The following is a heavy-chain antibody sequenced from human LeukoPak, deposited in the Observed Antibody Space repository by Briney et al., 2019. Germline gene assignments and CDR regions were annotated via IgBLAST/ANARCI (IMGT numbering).Heavy chain of an antibody. V-gene: IGHV4-59*01. CDR3: ARDWGVSARPGYMDV. Sequence: PSETLSLTCTVSGGSISNYYWSWIRRPPGKGLEWIGYIYYSGSTKYNPSLKSRVTISVDTSKNQFSLRLSSVTAADTAVYYCARDWGVSARPGYMDVWGKGTTVTVSS. J-gene: IGHJ6*03. CDR1: GGSISNYY. D-gene: IGHD6-6*01. CDR2: IYYSGST.